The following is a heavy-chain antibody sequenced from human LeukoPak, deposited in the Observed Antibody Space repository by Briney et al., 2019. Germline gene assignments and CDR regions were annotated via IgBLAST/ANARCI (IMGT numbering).Heavy chain of an antibody. V-gene: IGHV3-30-3*01. D-gene: IGHD6-19*01. J-gene: IGHJ4*02. CDR2: ISYDGSNK. CDR1: GFTFSSYA. Sequence: GRSLRLSCAASGFTFSSYAMHWVRQVPGKGLEWVAVISYDGSNKYYADSVKGRFTISRDNSKNTLYLQMNSLRAEDTAVYYCARDLGAVEQWLVLDYWGQGTLVTVSS. CDR3: ARDLGAVEQWLVLDY.